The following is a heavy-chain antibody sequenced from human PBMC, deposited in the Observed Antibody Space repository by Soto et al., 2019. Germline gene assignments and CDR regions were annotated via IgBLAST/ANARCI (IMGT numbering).Heavy chain of an antibody. J-gene: IGHJ4*02. CDR1: GYTFTSYG. Sequence: ASVKVSCKASGYTFTSYGISWVRQAPGQGLEWMGWISAYNGNTNYAQKLQGRVTMTTDTSTSTAYMELRSLRSDDTAVYYCAGDLVVVTYPDYWGQGTLVTVSS. V-gene: IGHV1-18*01. CDR3: AGDLVVVTYPDY. CDR2: ISAYNGNT. D-gene: IGHD2-21*02.